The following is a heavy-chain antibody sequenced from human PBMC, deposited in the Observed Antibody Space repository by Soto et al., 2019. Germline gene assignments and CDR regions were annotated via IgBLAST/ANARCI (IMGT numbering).Heavy chain of an antibody. CDR1: GYTFTGYY. D-gene: IGHD1-26*01. Sequence: ASVKVSCKASGYTFTGYYMHWVRQAPGQGLEWMGWINPNSGGTNYAQKFQGWVTMTRDTSISTAYMELSRLRSDDTAVYYCARANGSGSSSTFDYWGQGTLVPVSS. CDR3: ARANGSGSSSTFDY. V-gene: IGHV1-2*04. J-gene: IGHJ4*02. CDR2: INPNSGGT.